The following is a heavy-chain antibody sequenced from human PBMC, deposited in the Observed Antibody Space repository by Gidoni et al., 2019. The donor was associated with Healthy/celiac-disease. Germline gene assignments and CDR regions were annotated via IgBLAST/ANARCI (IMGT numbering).Heavy chain of an antibody. CDR3: ARDLYYCGSGYWFDP. CDR1: GFTFLRYW. J-gene: IGHJ5*02. Sequence: EVQLVESGGGLVQPGGSLRRSCAASGFTFLRYWMPWVRQAPGKGLVWVSRINSDGSSTSYADSVKGRFTISRDNAKNTLYLQMNSLRAEDTAVYYCARDLYYCGSGYWFDPWGQGTLVTVSS. CDR2: INSDGSST. D-gene: IGHD3-10*01. V-gene: IGHV3-74*01.